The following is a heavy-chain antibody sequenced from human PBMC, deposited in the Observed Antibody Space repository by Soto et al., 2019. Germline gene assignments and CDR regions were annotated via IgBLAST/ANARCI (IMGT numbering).Heavy chain of an antibody. CDR1: GGTFSSYA. V-gene: IGHV1-69*01. CDR2: IIPIFGTA. D-gene: IGHD3-10*01. CDR3: ASTQPGGSMAIDY. Sequence: QVQLVQSGAEVKKPGSSVKVSCKASGGTFSSYAISSVRQAPGQVREWVGGIIPIFGTANYAQKFQGRVTITADESTSTAYMELSSLRSEDTAVYYCASTQPGGSMAIDYWGQGTLVTVSS. J-gene: IGHJ4*02.